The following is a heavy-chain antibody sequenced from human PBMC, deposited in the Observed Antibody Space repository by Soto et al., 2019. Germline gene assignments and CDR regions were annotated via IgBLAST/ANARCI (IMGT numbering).Heavy chain of an antibody. D-gene: IGHD4-17*01. CDR1: GGTLSNYG. Sequence: QVQLVQSGAEVKKPGSSVRVSCKASGGTLSNYGISWVRQAPGQGLEWMGGIIPVFGTANYAQKFQGRVTITVDESKSTVYMDVTRLRSEDTAVYYCARGDATKIVVTTYYAMDVWGQGTTVSVSS. J-gene: IGHJ6*02. CDR3: ARGDATKIVVTTYYAMDV. V-gene: IGHV1-69*12. CDR2: IIPVFGTA.